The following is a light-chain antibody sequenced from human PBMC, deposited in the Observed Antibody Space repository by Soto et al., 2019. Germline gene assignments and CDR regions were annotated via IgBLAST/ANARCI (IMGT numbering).Light chain of an antibody. CDR2: HTS. V-gene: IGKV3-15*01. CDR3: QQYNNWWT. CDR1: QSVGGS. Sequence: ETVLTQSPGTLSLSPGERATLSCRASQSVGGSSLAWYQQRPGQAPRLLIYHTSYRATGIPARFSGSGSGTEFTLTISSLQSEDFAVYYCQQYNNWWTFGQGTKVDIK. J-gene: IGKJ1*01.